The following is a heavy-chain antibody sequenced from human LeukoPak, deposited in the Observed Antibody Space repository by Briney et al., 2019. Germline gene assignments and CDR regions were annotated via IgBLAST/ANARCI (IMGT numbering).Heavy chain of an antibody. CDR2: ISYDGGNK. V-gene: IGHV3-30*18. J-gene: IGHJ6*02. Sequence: GPLRLSCAASGFTFSSYGMHWVRQAPGKGLEWVAVISYDGGNKYYADSVKGRLTISRDNSKNTLYLQMNSLRAEDTAVYYCAKVGYYYGMDVWGQGTTVTVSS. CDR1: GFTFSSYG. CDR3: AKVGYYYGMDV.